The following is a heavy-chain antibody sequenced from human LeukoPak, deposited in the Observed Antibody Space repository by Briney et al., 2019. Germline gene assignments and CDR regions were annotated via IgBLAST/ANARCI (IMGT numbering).Heavy chain of an antibody. CDR3: SRENGAFSPFGY. Sequence: PSGTLSLTCGVSGDSISNTNWWSWVRQPPGQGLEWIGEICLTGLTHYNPSLESRVTVSLDKSKNQLSLNLTSVTAADTAVYYCSRENGAFSPFGYWGQGTLVTVLS. J-gene: IGHJ4*02. V-gene: IGHV4-4*02. D-gene: IGHD2-8*01. CDR2: ICLTGLT. CDR1: GDSISNTNW.